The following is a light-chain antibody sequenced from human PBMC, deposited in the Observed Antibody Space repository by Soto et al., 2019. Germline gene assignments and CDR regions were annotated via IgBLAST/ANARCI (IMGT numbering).Light chain of an antibody. CDR1: NFNIGSYY. CDR3: AAWDDSLRSVL. J-gene: IGLJ2*01. V-gene: IGLV1-47*02. CDR2: SSY. Sequence: QSALTQPPSASGTPGQSVTISCSGGNFNIGSYYVYWYQQIPGSAPRLLIYSSYQRPSGVPDRFSGSKSGTSASLSISGLRSEDEADYCCAAWDDSLRSVLFGGGTKLTVL.